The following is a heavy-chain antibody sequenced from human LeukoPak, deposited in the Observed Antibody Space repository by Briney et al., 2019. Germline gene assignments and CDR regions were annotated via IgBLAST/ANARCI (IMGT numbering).Heavy chain of an antibody. CDR3: EKAPTATVVFFES. CDR2: FSASGGST. J-gene: IGHJ4*02. Sequence: GGSLRLSCVGSGFTFGDYGMSWVRQAPGKGLEWVSSFSASGGSTYYADSVKGRFSISRDNSKNIMFLQMNSLRAEDTATYYCEKAPTATVVFFESWGQGSLVIVSS. D-gene: IGHD4-23*01. CDR1: GFTFGDYG. V-gene: IGHV3-23*01.